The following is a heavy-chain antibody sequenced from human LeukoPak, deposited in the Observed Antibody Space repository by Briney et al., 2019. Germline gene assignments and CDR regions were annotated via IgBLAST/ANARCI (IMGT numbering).Heavy chain of an antibody. J-gene: IGHJ4*02. D-gene: IGHD3-22*01. V-gene: IGHV3-23*01. Sequence: GGSLRLSCAASGFTFSSYAMSWVRQAPGKVLEWVSAIIGSGGTTHYSDSVKGRFTISRDNSKNTLFLQMNSLRAEDTAVYYCAKDYYYDSSGYYAYTYYFDYWGQGTLVTASS. CDR2: IIGSGGTT. CDR1: GFTFSSYA. CDR3: AKDYYYDSSGYYAYTYYFDY.